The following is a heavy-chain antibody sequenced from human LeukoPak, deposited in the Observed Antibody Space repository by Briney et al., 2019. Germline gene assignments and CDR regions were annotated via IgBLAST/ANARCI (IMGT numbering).Heavy chain of an antibody. Sequence: QPGRSLRLSCTASGFTFDDYAIHWVRQAPGKGLEWVSGISWNSGSIRYADSVKGRFTISRDNAKNSLYLQMNSLRAEDMALYYCAKGVSSGWPYDAFDMWGQGTMVTVSS. V-gene: IGHV3-9*03. CDR3: AKGVSSGWPYDAFDM. D-gene: IGHD6-19*01. CDR1: GFTFDDYA. J-gene: IGHJ3*02. CDR2: ISWNSGSI.